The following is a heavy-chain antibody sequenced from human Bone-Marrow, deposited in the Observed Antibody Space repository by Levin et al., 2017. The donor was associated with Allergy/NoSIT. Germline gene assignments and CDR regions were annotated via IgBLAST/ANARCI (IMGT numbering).Heavy chain of an antibody. V-gene: IGHV4-34*01. J-gene: IGHJ4*02. CDR1: GGSFSGYY. CDR2: INHSGST. Sequence: PSETLSLTCAVYGGSFSGYYWSWIRQPPGKGLEWIGEINHSGSTNYNPSLKSRVTISVDTSKNQFSLKLSSVTAADTAVYYCARAPIYGDYGVGYWGQGTLVTVSS. CDR3: ARAPIYGDYGVGY. D-gene: IGHD4-17*01.